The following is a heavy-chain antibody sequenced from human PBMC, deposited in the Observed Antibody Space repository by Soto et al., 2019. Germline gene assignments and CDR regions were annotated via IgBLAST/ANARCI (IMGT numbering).Heavy chain of an antibody. D-gene: IGHD3-10*01. J-gene: IGHJ6*02. Sequence: GGSLRLSCAASGFIFSRYAMTWVRQAPGKGLEWVSAITGGGFSTYYTDSVKGRFTISRDNSKNTLYLQMNRLRAEDTAVYLCAKGGVRGVQMDVWGQGTTVTVSS. V-gene: IGHV3-23*01. CDR2: ITGGGFST. CDR3: AKGGVRGVQMDV. CDR1: GFIFSRYA.